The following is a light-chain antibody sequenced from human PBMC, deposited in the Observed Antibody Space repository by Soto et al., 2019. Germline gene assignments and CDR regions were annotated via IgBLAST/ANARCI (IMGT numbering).Light chain of an antibody. CDR1: QSVINSY. CDR2: GIS. Sequence: EVVLTQSPGTLSLFPGERATLSCRASQSVINSYLAWYQQKPGQAPRPLIYGISNRATGIPDRFSGSGSGTDFTLTISRLEPEDFAVYYCHQYGYSWTFGQGTKVEIK. V-gene: IGKV3-20*01. J-gene: IGKJ1*01. CDR3: HQYGYSWT.